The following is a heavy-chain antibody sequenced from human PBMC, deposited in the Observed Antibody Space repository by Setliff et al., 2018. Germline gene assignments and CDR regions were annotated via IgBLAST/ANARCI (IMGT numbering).Heavy chain of an antibody. V-gene: IGHV3-23*03. CDR2: IYSGGSST. CDR3: AKDRKNYYDTSGYPDAFDI. J-gene: IGHJ3*02. D-gene: IGHD3-22*01. Sequence: GGSLRLSCATSGFAFGGHGMNWVRQAPGKGLEWVSVIYSGGSSTYYADSVKGRFTISRDNSKNTMYLQLRSLRADDTAIYYCAKDRKNYYDTSGYPDAFDIWGQGTTVTVSS. CDR1: GFAFGGHG.